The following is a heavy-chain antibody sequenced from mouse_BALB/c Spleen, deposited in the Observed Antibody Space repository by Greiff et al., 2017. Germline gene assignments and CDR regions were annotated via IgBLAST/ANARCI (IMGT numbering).Heavy chain of an antibody. CDR3: ARGRSDRDWYFDG. V-gene: IGHV5-4*02. D-gene: IGHD1-1*01. J-gene: IGHJ1*01. CDR2: ISDGGSYT. CDR1: GFTFSDYY. Sequence: EVMLVESGGGLVKPGGSLKLSCAASGFTFSDYYMYWVRQTPEKRLEWVATISDGGSYTYYPDSVKGRFTISRDNAKNNLYLQMSSLKSEDTAMYYCARGRSDRDWYFDGWGAGTTVTVSS.